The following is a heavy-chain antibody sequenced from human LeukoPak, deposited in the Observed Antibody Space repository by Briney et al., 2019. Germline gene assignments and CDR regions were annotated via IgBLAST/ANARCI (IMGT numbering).Heavy chain of an antibody. Sequence: ASGKVSCKASGRTFTSSAISWVRQAPGQGLDWRGGVIPIFVTANSAQKFQGRVTITADESTSTAYMDLSSLSSEDTAVYYCTRPAPKGSGLLGNHWYFDLWGRGTLLTVSS. CDR3: TRPAPKGSGLLGNHWYFDL. D-gene: IGHD3-22*01. J-gene: IGHJ2*01. CDR2: VIPIFVTA. V-gene: IGHV1-69*01. CDR1: GRTFTSSA.